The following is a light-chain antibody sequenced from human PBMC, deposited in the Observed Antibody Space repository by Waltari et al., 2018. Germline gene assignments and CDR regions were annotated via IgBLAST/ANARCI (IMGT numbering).Light chain of an antibody. V-gene: IGLV2-14*01. CDR2: EVS. CDR1: SRNGGGYNY. CDR3: SSYTSSRV. J-gene: IGLJ1*01. Sequence: QSALTQPASVSGSPGPSITTSCPGTSRNGGGYNYVSWYQQHPGKAPKLMIYEVSNRPSGVSNRFSGSKSGNTASLTISGLQAEDEADYYCSSYTSSRVFGTGTKVTVL.